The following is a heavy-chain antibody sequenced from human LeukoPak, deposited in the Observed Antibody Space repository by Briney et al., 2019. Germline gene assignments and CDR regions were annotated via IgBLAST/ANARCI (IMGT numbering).Heavy chain of an antibody. Sequence: ASVKVSCKASGYTFTGYYMRWVRQAPGQGLEWMGWINPNSGGTNYAQKFQGRVTMTRDTSISTAYMELRSLRSDDTAVYYCARASTHRYNWKSGQLNDAFDIWGQGTMVTVSS. J-gene: IGHJ3*02. CDR1: GYTFTGYY. D-gene: IGHD1-20*01. CDR2: INPNSGGT. CDR3: ARASTHRYNWKSGQLNDAFDI. V-gene: IGHV1-2*02.